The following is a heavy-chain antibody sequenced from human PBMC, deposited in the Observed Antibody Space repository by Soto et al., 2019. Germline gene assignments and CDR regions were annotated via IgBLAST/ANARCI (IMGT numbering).Heavy chain of an antibody. D-gene: IGHD4-17*01. V-gene: IGHV4-31*03. Sequence: SEPLSLTCTVSGGSISSGGYYWSWIRQHPGKGLEWIGYIYYSGSTYYNPSLKSRVTISVDTSKNQFSLKLSSVTAADTAVYYCARDENYGYYYYGMDVWGQGTTVTVSS. J-gene: IGHJ6*02. CDR2: IYYSGST. CDR1: GGSISSGGYY. CDR3: ARDENYGYYYYGMDV.